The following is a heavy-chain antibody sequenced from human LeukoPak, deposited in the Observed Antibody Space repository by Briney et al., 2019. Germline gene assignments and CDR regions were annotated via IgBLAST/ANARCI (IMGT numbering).Heavy chain of an antibody. V-gene: IGHV4-59*01. J-gene: IGHJ4*02. D-gene: IGHD5-24*01. CDR3: ARYPFDGYNYYFDY. CDR2: IYYSGSS. Sequence: SETLSLTCTVSGASISSYYWSWIRQPPGKGLEWIGYIYYSGSSNYNPSLKSRVTISVDTPKNQFSLKLSSVTAADTAVYYCARYPFDGYNYYFDYWGQGTLVTVSS. CDR1: GASISSYY.